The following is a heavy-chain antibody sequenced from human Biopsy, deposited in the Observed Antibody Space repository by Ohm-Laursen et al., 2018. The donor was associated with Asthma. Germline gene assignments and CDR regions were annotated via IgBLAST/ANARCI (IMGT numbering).Heavy chain of an antibody. J-gene: IGHJ6*02. Sequence: SVKVSCKTSGYTLNSAGITWVRQAPGQGLEWMGWISVYNGNTKVAQKLQDRVTMITDTSTDTAYTELRSLRSDDTAVYFCARAVDYSHYYGIDVWGQGTTVTVS. CDR3: ARAVDYSHYYGIDV. CDR2: ISVYNGNT. V-gene: IGHV1-18*01. D-gene: IGHD3-10*01. CDR1: GYTLNSAG.